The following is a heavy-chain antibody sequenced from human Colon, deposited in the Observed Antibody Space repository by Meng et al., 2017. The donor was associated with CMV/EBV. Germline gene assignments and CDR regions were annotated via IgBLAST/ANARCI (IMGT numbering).Heavy chain of an antibody. Sequence: GPLKQWGAGLLKPSETLSLTCAVYGGSFSGYYWSWIRQPPGKGLEWIGEINHSGSTNYNPSLKSRVTISVDTSKNQFSLKLSSVTAADTAVYYCASILFAAAAGGWGGYWGQGTLVTVSS. V-gene: IGHV4-34*01. CDR3: ASILFAAAAGGWGGY. J-gene: IGHJ4*02. D-gene: IGHD6-13*01. CDR1: GGSFSGYY. CDR2: INHSGST.